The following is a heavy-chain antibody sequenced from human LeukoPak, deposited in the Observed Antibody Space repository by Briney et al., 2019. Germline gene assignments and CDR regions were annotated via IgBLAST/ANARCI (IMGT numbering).Heavy chain of an antibody. D-gene: IGHD3/OR15-3a*01. V-gene: IGHV3-43*02. CDR1: GFTFVDYA. CDR2: ISGDGGST. J-gene: IGHJ6*02. CDR3: ARDMDGSNYYYGMDV. Sequence: PGGSLGLSGAASGFTFVDYALNWFRQTPGKGRDWVSLISGDGGSTYYADSVKGRFTISRDNSKNSLYLQMNSLRAEDTAVYYCARDMDGSNYYYGMDVWGQGTTVTVSS.